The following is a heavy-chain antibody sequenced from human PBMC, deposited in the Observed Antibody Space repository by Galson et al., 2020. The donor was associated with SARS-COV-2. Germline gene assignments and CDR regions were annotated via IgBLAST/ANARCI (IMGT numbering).Heavy chain of an antibody. CDR3: AKETADYDSSNFDF. CDR2: ISYDGNTK. V-gene: IGHV3-30*18. J-gene: IGHJ4*02. CDR1: GFTFTNYA. D-gene: IGHD3-22*01. Sequence: GESLKISCVASGFTFTNYAMHWVRQAPGKGLEWVAIISYDGNTKYADSVKGRSTISRDNSKSTLYLQMNSLRPEDTAVYYCAKETADYDSSNFDFWGQGTLVTVSS.